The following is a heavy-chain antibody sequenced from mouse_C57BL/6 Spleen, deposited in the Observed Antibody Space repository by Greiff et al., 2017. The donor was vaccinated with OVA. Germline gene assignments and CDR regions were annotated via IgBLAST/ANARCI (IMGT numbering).Heavy chain of an antibody. CDR2: IWGDGGT. D-gene: IGHD1-1*01. CDR1: GFSLPSYG. CDR3: AKEDYGSPCAY. V-gene: IGHV2-3*01. Sequence: VKLVESGPGLVAPSQSLSITCTVSGFSLPSYGVSWVRQPPGKGLEWLGVIWGDGGTNYHSALISRLSISKDNSKSQVFLKLNSLQTDYTATYYCAKEDYGSPCAYWGQGTLVTVSA. J-gene: IGHJ3*01.